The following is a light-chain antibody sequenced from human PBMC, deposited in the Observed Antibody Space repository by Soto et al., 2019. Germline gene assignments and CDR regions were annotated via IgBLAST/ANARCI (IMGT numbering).Light chain of an antibody. CDR1: QSVSIN. CDR3: QQYSNWPQVT. Sequence: EIVMTQSPATLSVSPGERATLSCRASQSVSINLAWFQQKPGQAPRLLIYGASTRATDIPARFSGSGSGTEFTLTISSLQSEDFALYYCQQYSNWPQVTFGQGTRLEI. CDR2: GAS. V-gene: IGKV3-15*01. J-gene: IGKJ5*01.